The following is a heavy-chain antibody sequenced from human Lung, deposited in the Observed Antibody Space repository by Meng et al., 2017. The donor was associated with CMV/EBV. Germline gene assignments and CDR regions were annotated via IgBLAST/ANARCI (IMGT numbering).Heavy chain of an antibody. V-gene: IGHV3-48*03. J-gene: IGHJ6*02. D-gene: IGHD6-19*01. CDR3: VREVPYSSQNFYYYGMDV. Sequence: GGSLRLTCAASGFTFRSYEMNWVRQAPGRGLEWLSHISSSAIIIHYADSVKCRFTISRDNAKHSVYLQMNSLRAEDTAVYYCVREVPYSSQNFYYYGMDVWGQGTTVTVSS. CDR2: ISSSAIII. CDR1: GFTFRSYE.